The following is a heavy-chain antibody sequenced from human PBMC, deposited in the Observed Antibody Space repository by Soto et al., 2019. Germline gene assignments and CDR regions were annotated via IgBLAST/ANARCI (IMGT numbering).Heavy chain of an antibody. CDR3: ARDLRDCSGGSCRHWYFDL. CDR1: GYTFTSYG. V-gene: IGHV1-18*01. J-gene: IGHJ2*01. Sequence: QVQLVQSGAEVKKPGASVKVSCKASGYTFTSYGIRWVRQAPGQGLEWMGWISAYNGNTNYAQKLQGRVTMTTDTATGTANMELRSLRSDDTAVYYCARDLRDCSGGSCRHWYFDLWGRGTLVTVSS. CDR2: ISAYNGNT. D-gene: IGHD2-15*01.